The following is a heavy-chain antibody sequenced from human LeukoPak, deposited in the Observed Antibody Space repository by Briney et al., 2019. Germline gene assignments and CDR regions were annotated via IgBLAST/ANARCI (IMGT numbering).Heavy chain of an antibody. J-gene: IGHJ4*02. D-gene: IGHD6-19*01. CDR3: ARDRGSGWYVDY. CDR2: IGSSGSTI. Sequence: PGGSLRLSCAASGFTFSSYEMNWVRQAPGKGLEWVSYIGSSGSTIYYADSVKGRFTISRDNAKNSLYLQMNSLRAEDTAVYYCARDRGSGWYVDYWGQGTLVTVSS. V-gene: IGHV3-48*03. CDR1: GFTFSSYE.